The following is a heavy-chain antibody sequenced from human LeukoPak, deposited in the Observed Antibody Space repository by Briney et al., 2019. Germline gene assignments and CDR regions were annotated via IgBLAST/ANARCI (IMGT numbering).Heavy chain of an antibody. CDR3: ARGWSLGYCSGGSCYSGNYFEY. Sequence: SQTLSLTRTVSGGSISSGGYYWSWIRQHPGKGLEWIGYIHYSGSTYYNPSLKSRVTISVDTSKNQFSLKLSSVTAADTAVYYCARGWSLGYCSGGSCYSGNYFEYWGQGTLVTVSS. J-gene: IGHJ4*02. CDR2: IHYSGST. CDR1: GGSISSGGYY. V-gene: IGHV4-31*03. D-gene: IGHD2-15*01.